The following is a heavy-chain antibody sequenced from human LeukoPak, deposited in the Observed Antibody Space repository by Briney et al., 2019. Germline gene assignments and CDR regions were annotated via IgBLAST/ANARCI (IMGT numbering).Heavy chain of an antibody. J-gene: IGHJ6*03. CDR1: GFTFSSYE. V-gene: IGHV3-53*01. CDR2: IHKNAIT. D-gene: IGHD3-10*01. Sequence: GGSLRLSCAASGFTFSSYEMNWVRQAPGKGLEWVSVIHKNAITYYADPVKGRFTISRDNSKNMLYLQMNSLRAEDTAVYYCARSLRVRGVPDYMDVWGKGTTVTISS. CDR3: ARSLRVRGVPDYMDV.